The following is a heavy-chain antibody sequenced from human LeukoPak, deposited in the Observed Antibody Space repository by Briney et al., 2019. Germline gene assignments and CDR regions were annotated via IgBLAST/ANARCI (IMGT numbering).Heavy chain of an antibody. J-gene: IGHJ4*02. D-gene: IGHD3-10*01. V-gene: IGHV3-23*01. CDR3: AKYTSGTSYRGLDQ. Sequence: PGGSLRLSCGASGLTVSSYGMSWVRQAPGKGLEWVSTIIGSAVNTYYADSVKGRFTISRDDSKNTVYLQMNSLRAEDTAVYSCAKYTSGTSYRGLDQWGQGTLVTVPS. CDR2: IIGSAVNT. CDR1: GLTVSSYG.